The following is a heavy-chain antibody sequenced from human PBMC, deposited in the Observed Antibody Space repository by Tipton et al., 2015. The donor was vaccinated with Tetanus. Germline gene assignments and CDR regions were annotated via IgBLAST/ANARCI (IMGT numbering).Heavy chain of an antibody. J-gene: IGHJ5*02. CDR2: IYYSGST. Sequence: GLVKPSETLSLTCTVSGGSISSGGYYWSWIRQHPGKGLEWIGYIYYSGSTYYNPSLKSRVTISVDTSKNQFSLKLSSVTAADTAVYYCARDRVGYDILTGHRAGEIDPWGQGTLVTVSS. D-gene: IGHD3-9*01. CDR3: ARDRVGYDILTGHRAGEIDP. V-gene: IGHV4-31*03. CDR1: GGSISSGGYY.